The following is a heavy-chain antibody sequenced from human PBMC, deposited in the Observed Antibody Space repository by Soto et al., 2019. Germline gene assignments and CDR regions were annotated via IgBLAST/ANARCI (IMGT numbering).Heavy chain of an antibody. CDR3: ARAKHRNYYDSSGYLAAFYI. Sequence: QVQLVQSGAEVKKPGSSVKVSCKASGGTFSSYAISWVRQAPGQGLEWMGGIIPIFGTANYAQKFQGRVTTTPDESTNTRYKELSSLKSEDTAGYYCARAKHRNYYDSSGYLAAFYIWGQGTMVTVSS. J-gene: IGHJ3*02. CDR2: IIPIFGTA. CDR1: GGTFSSYA. V-gene: IGHV1-69*01. D-gene: IGHD3-22*01.